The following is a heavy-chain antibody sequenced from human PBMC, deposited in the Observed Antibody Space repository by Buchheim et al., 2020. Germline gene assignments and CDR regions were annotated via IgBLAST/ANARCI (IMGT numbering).Heavy chain of an antibody. V-gene: IGHV3-33*01. CDR2: IWYDGSNK. D-gene: IGHD1-26*01. CDR3: ASSSGLPVWENYCYGGMDV. Sequence: QVQLVESGGGVVQPGRSLRLSCAASGFTFSSYGVHWVRQAPGKGLEWVAVIWYDGSNKYYADSVKGRFTISRDNSKNTLYLQMNSLRAEDTAVYYCASSSGLPVWENYCYGGMDVWGQGTT. J-gene: IGHJ6*02. CDR1: GFTFSSYG.